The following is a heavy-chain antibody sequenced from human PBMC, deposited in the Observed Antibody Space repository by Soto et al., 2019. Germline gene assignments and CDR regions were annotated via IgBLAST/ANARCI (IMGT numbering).Heavy chain of an antibody. J-gene: IGHJ6*02. Sequence: GASVKFSCKASGYTFTSYGISWVRQAPGQGLEWMGWISAYNGNTNYAQKLQGRVTMTTDTSTSTAYMELRSLRSDDTAVYYCARESTDLWFGELLYYYYGMDVWGQGTTVTVSS. CDR1: GYTFTSYG. CDR2: ISAYNGNT. V-gene: IGHV1-18*04. D-gene: IGHD3-10*01. CDR3: ARESTDLWFGELLYYYYGMDV.